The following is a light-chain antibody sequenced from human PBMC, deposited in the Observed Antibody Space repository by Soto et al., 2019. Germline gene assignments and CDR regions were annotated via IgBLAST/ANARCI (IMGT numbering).Light chain of an antibody. V-gene: IGKV4-1*01. CDR3: QQYYSTPPT. CDR1: QSIFYNSNNKNY. J-gene: IGKJ1*01. Sequence: DIVMTQSPDSLAVSLGERATVNCRSSQSIFYNSNNKNYLAWYQQKPGQPPKLLINWASAREFGVPDRFSGGGSGTDFTLTISGLQAEDVAVYYCQQYYSTPPTFGQGTKVEIK. CDR2: WAS.